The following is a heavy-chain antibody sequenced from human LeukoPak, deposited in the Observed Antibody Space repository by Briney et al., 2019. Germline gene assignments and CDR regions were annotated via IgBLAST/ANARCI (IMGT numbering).Heavy chain of an antibody. J-gene: IGHJ6*04. D-gene: IGHD3-10*01. CDR1: GGSINSYY. Sequence: PSETLSLTCTVSGGSINSYYWSWIRQPPGKGLEWIGYIYYSGSTNYNPSLKSRVTISVDTSKNQFSLKLSSVTAADTAVYYCARYITMVRGVYYYGMDVWGKGPTVTVSS. V-gene: IGHV4-59*01. CDR3: ARYITMVRGVYYYGMDV. CDR2: IYYSGST.